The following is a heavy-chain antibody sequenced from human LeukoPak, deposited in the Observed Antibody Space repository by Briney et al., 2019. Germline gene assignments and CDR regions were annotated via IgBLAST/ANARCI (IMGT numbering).Heavy chain of an antibody. Sequence: GGSLRLSCAASGFTFSSYEMNWVRQAPGKGLEWVGVIRSKAYGGTAEYAASVKGRFTISRDDSKSIAYLQMSSLKTEDTAVYYCTSDEGEDTSYWGQGTLVTVSS. CDR2: IRSKAYGGTA. J-gene: IGHJ4*02. CDR3: TSDEGEDTSY. CDR1: GFTFSSYE. V-gene: IGHV3-49*04. D-gene: IGHD1-26*01.